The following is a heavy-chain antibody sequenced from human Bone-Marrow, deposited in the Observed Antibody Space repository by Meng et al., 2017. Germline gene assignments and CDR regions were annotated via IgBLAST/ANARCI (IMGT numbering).Heavy chain of an antibody. D-gene: IGHD3-9*01. CDR2: ISGSGGNT. CDR1: GFTFSSYA. Sequence: EVLLLESGGGLVQPGGSLRLSCVASGFTFSSYAMSWVRQVPGKGLEWVSAISGSGGNTYYADSVKGRFTISRDNSKDTLYLQMNSLRAEDTAVYYCAKSPSTGYYQAFDYWGQETLVTVSS. J-gene: IGHJ4*02. V-gene: IGHV3-23*01. CDR3: AKSPSTGYYQAFDY.